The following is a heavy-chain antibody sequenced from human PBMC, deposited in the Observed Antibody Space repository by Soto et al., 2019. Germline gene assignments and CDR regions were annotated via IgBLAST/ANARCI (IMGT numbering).Heavy chain of an antibody. CDR3: ARGFRAATLCFGEFGNWLEP. CDR1: RYSINNNNW. CDR2: LHHGGST. V-gene: IGHV4-4*02. J-gene: IGHJ5*02. D-gene: IGHD3-10*01. Sequence: SETLSLTCDVSRYSINNNNWWSWVRQPPGGGLEWIGELHHGGSTNYNPSLESRVTFSVAISKNQFFLKLPSVPAAATAVYYCARGFRAATLCFGEFGNWLEPWGQGNRATVSS.